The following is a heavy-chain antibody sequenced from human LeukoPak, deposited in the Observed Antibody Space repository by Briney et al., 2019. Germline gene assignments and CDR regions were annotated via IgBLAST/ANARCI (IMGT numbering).Heavy chain of an antibody. CDR3: ATRANIVVVVAATEGAFDI. V-gene: IGHV4-38-2*02. D-gene: IGHD2-15*01. Sequence: PSETLSLTXTVSGYSISSGYYWCWIRQPPGKGLEWIGSIYHSGSTYYNPSLKSRVTISVDTSKNQFSMKVSSVTAADTAVYYCATRANIVVVVAATEGAFDIWGQGTMVTVSS. CDR1: GYSISSGYY. J-gene: IGHJ3*02. CDR2: IYHSGST.